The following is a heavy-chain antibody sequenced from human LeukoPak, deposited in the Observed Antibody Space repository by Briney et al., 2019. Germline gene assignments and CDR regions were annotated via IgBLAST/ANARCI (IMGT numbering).Heavy chain of an antibody. V-gene: IGHV4-59*08. Sequence: SETLSLTCTVSGDSISSYYWAWIRQSPGKGLQWIGNTHYSGRTNYNPSLKSRVTGFVDTSKNQVSLRLSSVTAADTAVYYCARHGTISSESYFDYWGQGALVTVSS. D-gene: IGHD1-14*01. J-gene: IGHJ4*02. CDR2: THYSGRT. CDR1: GDSISSYY. CDR3: ARHGTISSESYFDY.